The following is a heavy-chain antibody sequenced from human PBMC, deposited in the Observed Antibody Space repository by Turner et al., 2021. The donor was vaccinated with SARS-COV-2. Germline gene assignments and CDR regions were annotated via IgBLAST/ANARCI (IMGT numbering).Heavy chain of an antibody. D-gene: IGHD2-2*01. J-gene: IGHJ4*02. Sequence: EVKVLESGGTLVQPGGSLRLSCEVPGFIFSNYAMTWVRQARGRGLEWVCSIFSDGDSTYYADSVKGRFTISRDDSKNTVSLQMNSLRAEDTALYYCAKTRGPVAFHPDSWGQGTLVTVSS. V-gene: IGHV3-23*01. CDR3: AKTRGPVAFHPDS. CDR1: GFIFSNYA. CDR2: IFSDGDST.